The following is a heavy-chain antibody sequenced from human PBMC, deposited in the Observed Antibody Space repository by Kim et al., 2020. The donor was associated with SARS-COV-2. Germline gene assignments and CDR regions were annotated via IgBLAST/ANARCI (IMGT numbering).Heavy chain of an antibody. V-gene: IGHV3-30*15. Sequence: RFTISRDNSKNTLYLQMSSLRAEDTAVYYCARGHNYDILTGYPEHDAFDIWGQGTMVTVSS. D-gene: IGHD3-9*01. CDR3: ARGHNYDILTGYPEHDAFDI. J-gene: IGHJ3*02.